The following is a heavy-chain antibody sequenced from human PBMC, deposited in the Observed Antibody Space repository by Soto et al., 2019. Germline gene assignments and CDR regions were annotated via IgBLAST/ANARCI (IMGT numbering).Heavy chain of an antibody. CDR2: IYHSGST. CDR3: ARGSSIAAAGYFDY. D-gene: IGHD6-13*01. Sequence: SDTLSLTCPVSGGSISSYYWSWIRQPAGKGLEWIGRIYHSGSTNYNPSLKSRVTISVDKSKNQFSLKLSSVTAADTAVYYCARGSSIAAAGYFDYWGQGTLVTVSS. V-gene: IGHV4-4*07. CDR1: GGSISSYY. J-gene: IGHJ4*02.